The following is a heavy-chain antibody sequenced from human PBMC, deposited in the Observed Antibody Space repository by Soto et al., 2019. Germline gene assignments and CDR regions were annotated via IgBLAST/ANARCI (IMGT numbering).Heavy chain of an antibody. D-gene: IGHD3-10*02. CDR1: GGTFSSYA. CDR2: IIPIFGTA. V-gene: IGHV1-69*01. J-gene: IGHJ4*02. CDR3: ARGPSLNYVPDS. Sequence: QVQLVQSGVEVQKPGSSVKVSCKASGGTFSSYAISWVRQAPGQGLEWMGGIIPIFGTANYAQKFQGRVTIAADDSTSTAYMELSSLRSEDTAVYYCARGPSLNYVPDSWGQGSLVTVSS.